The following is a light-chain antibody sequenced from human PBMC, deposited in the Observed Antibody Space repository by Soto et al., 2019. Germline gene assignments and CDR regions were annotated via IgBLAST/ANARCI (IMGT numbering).Light chain of an antibody. Sequence: QSALTQPRSVSGSPGQSVTISCTGTSSDVGAYNYVSWYQQHPGKAPKLMIYDVSKRPSGVPDRFSGSKSGNTASLTISGLQAEDEADYYCCSYAGSSNWVFGGGTKLTVL. CDR1: SSDVGAYNY. V-gene: IGLV2-11*01. CDR2: DVS. CDR3: CSYAGSSNWV. J-gene: IGLJ3*02.